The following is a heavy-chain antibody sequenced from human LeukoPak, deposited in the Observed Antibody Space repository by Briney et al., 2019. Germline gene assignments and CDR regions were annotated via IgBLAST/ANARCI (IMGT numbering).Heavy chain of an antibody. CDR1: GFTVSSNY. Sequence: GRPLRLSCAASGFTVSSNYMTWFAKSPGKALKWVSVIYSGGSTYYADSVKGRFTISRDNSKNTLYLQMNSLRAEDTAVYYCARDCDPRVDAFDIWGQGTMVTVSS. J-gene: IGHJ3*02. V-gene: IGHV3-66*01. CDR3: ARDCDPRVDAFDI. CDR2: IYSGGST.